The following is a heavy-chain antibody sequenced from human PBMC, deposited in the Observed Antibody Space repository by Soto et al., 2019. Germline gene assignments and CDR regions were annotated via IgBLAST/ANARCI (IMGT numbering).Heavy chain of an antibody. CDR2: ISYDGSNK. D-gene: IGHD1-1*01. J-gene: IGHJ4*02. Sequence: PGGSLRLSCAASGFTFSSYGMHWVRQAPGKGLEWVAVISYDGSNKYYADSVKGRFTISRDNSKNTLYLQMNSLRAEDTAVYYCAKDSPAGWVLNWNYYDKWGQGTMVTVSS. CDR3: AKDSPAGWVLNWNYYDK. V-gene: IGHV3-30*18. CDR1: GFTFSSYG.